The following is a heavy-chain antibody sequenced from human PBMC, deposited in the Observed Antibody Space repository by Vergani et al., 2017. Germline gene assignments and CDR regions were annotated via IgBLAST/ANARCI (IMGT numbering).Heavy chain of an antibody. CDR3: ARVVEYGSSTSCYLDP. CDR2: INHSGST. CDR1: GGSFSGYY. Sequence: QVQLQQWGAGLLKPSETLSLTCAVYGGSFSGYYWSWIRQPPGKGLEWIGEINHSGSTNYNPSLKSRVTISVDTSKNQFSLKLSSVTAADTAVYYCARVVEYGSSTSCYLDPWGQGTLVTVSS. V-gene: IGHV4-34*01. J-gene: IGHJ5*02. D-gene: IGHD2-2*01.